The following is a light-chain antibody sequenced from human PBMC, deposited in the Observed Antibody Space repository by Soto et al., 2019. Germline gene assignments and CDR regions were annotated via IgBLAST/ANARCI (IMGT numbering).Light chain of an antibody. CDR3: QQRSNWPST. J-gene: IGKJ4*01. CDR2: DAS. CDR1: QSVSGY. V-gene: IGKV3-11*01. Sequence: EIVLTQSPATLSLSPGNRATISCRASQSVSGYLAWYQQKPGQAPRLLIYDASNMASGIPARFSGSGSGTDFTLTITSLEPEDFAIYYCQQRSNWPSTFGGGTKVEI.